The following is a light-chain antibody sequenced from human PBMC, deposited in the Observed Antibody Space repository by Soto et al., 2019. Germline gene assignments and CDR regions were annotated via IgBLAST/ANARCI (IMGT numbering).Light chain of an antibody. CDR2: DAS. Sequence: DIQMTQSPSTLSASVGDRVTINCRASQSISGWLAWYQQKPGKAPNLLIYDASSLESGVPSRFSGSGSGTEFTLTISSLQPDDFATYYCQQYSNYWTFGQGTKVDIK. CDR3: QQYSNYWT. J-gene: IGKJ1*01. CDR1: QSISGW. V-gene: IGKV1-5*01.